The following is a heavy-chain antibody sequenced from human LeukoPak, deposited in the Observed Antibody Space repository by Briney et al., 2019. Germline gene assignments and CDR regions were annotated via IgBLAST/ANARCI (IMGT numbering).Heavy chain of an antibody. Sequence: ASVKVFCKASGYTFTGYYIHWVRQAPGQGLEWMGRINPDTGGTDYAQKFQGRITMTRDTSITTAYMELSRLTSDDTAMYYCAKVPPSITAAGNWLDPWGQGALVTVSS. CDR1: GYTFTGYY. CDR2: INPDTGGT. V-gene: IGHV1-2*06. J-gene: IGHJ5*02. D-gene: IGHD6-13*01. CDR3: AKVPPSITAAGNWLDP.